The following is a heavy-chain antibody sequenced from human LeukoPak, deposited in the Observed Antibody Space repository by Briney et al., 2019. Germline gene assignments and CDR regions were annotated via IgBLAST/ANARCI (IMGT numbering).Heavy chain of an antibody. V-gene: IGHV3-48*01. Sequence: PGGSLRLSCAASGFTFRSYNINWVRRAPGKGLEWVSYITGGSTTIYYADSVKGRFTISRDNAKNSLYLQMNSLRAEDTAVYYCARDYSTVTTFFDYWGQGTLVTVSS. CDR3: ARDYSTVTTFFDY. D-gene: IGHD4-17*01. CDR2: ITGGSTTI. CDR1: GFTFRSYN. J-gene: IGHJ4*02.